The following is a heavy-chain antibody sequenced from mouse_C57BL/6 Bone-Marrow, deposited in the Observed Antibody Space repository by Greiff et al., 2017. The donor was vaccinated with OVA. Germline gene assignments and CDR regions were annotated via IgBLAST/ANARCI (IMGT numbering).Heavy chain of an antibody. CDR3: ARRNVYPYYAMDN. CDR2: ISSGSSTL. V-gene: IGHV5-17*01. CDR1: GFTFSDYG. Sequence: EVQVVESGGGLVKPGGSLKLSCAASGFTFSDYGMHWVRQAPEKGLEWVAYISSGSSTLYYADTVKGRFPISRRNAKNTLFLPMTSLRSEDTAMYYCARRNVYPYYAMDNWGQGASHTVSS. J-gene: IGHJ4*01.